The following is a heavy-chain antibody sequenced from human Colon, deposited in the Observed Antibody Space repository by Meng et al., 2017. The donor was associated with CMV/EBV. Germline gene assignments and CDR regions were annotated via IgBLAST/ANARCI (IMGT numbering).Heavy chain of an antibody. J-gene: IGHJ4*02. CDR1: RYTFTAYS. V-gene: IGHV1-2*02. D-gene: IGHD4-17*01. Sequence: ASVKVSCQASRYTFTAYSMHWVRQAPGQGLEWMGWINPTSGGTKTAQKFQGRVTMTRDTSVSTAYMELSSLRSDDTAVYYCARGQGYGDYQIDLWGQGTLVTVSS. CDR3: ARGQGYGDYQIDL. CDR2: INPTSGGT.